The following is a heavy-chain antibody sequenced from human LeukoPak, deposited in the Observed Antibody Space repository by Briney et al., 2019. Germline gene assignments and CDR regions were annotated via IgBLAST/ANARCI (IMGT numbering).Heavy chain of an antibody. CDR3: AKVGGGYCSGGSCYPEPYYFDY. CDR1: GFTFSSYG. J-gene: IGHJ4*02. D-gene: IGHD2-15*01. V-gene: IGHV3-30*18. Sequence: PGGSLRLSCAASGFTFSSYGMHWVRQAPGKGLEWVAVISYDGSNKYYADSVKGRFTISRDNSKNTLYLQMNSLRAEDTAVYYCAKVGGGYCSGGSCYPEPYYFDYWGQGTLVTVSS. CDR2: ISYDGSNK.